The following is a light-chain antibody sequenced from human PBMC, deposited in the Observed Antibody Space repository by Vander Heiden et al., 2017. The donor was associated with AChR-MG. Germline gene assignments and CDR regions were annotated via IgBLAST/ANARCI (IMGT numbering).Light chain of an antibody. V-gene: IGKV3-20*01. Sequence: DIVLPQSPGTLSLSPGERATLSCRASQSSYLAWYQQKPGQAPRLLIYDASSRATGIPDRFSGSGSGTDFTLTISRLEPEDFAVYYCQQYGSSPRTFGQGTKVEIK. J-gene: IGKJ1*01. CDR3: QQYGSSPRT. CDR1: QSSY. CDR2: DAS.